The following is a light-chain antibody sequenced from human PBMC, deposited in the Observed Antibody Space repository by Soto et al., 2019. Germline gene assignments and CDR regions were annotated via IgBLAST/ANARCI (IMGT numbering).Light chain of an antibody. CDR3: SSYIASSMYYV. V-gene: IGLV2-14*01. J-gene: IGLJ1*01. Sequence: QSALTQPVSVSGSPGQSITISCTGTSSDIGGYNHVSWYQQHPGKAPKLMIYDVNNRPSGVSNRFSGSKSGNTASLTISGLQAEDEAADYCSSYIASSMYYVIGTGTKLTVL. CDR1: SSDIGGYNH. CDR2: DVN.